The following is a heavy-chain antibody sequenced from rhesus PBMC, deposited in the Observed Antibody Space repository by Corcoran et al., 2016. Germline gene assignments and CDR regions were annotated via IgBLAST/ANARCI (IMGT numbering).Heavy chain of an antibody. V-gene: IGHV4-169*02. CDR1: GGAISSSY. Sequence: QLQLQESGPGLVKPSETLSVTCAVSGGAISSSYWSWIRRAPGKGLEWLGYIYGRGSSTNYKPPLKSRVTLSVATSQIQLSLKLSSVTTADTAVYYCARDGTYSSWSLDYWGQGVLVTVSS. J-gene: IGHJ4*01. CDR2: IYGRGSST. CDR3: ARDGTYSSWSLDY. D-gene: IGHD6-13*01.